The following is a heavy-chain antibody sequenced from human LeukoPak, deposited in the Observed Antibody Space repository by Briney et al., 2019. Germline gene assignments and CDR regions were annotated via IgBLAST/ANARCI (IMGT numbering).Heavy chain of an antibody. CDR1: GFTFSDHY. CDR3: ARRMVQSGNYGMDV. D-gene: IGHD1-1*01. V-gene: IGHV3-72*01. J-gene: IGHJ6*02. CDR2: TTNKANGYST. Sequence: GGSLRLSCAASGFTFSDHYMDWVRQAPGKGLEWVGRTTNKANGYSTEYAASVQGRFTISRDDSKNSLYLQMNSVKTEDTAVYYCARRMVQSGNYGMDVWGQGTTVAVSS.